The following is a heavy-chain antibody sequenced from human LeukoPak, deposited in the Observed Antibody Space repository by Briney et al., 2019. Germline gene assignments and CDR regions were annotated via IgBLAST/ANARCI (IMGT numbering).Heavy chain of an antibody. Sequence: ASVKVSCKASGYTFTNYGISWVRQAPGQGLEWMGWISTYNGETNYAQKLQGRVTMTTDTSTGTAYMELRSLRSNDTAVYYCARSLEWLLYYFDYWGQGTLVTVSS. J-gene: IGHJ4*02. D-gene: IGHD3-3*01. CDR3: ARSLEWLLYYFDY. CDR1: GYTFTNYG. CDR2: ISTYNGET. V-gene: IGHV1-18*01.